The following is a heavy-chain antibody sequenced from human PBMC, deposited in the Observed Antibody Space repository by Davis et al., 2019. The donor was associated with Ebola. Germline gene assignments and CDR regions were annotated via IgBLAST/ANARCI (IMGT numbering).Heavy chain of an antibody. CDR3: ARGRDNWNYADMDV. D-gene: IGHD1-7*01. J-gene: IGHJ6*03. V-gene: IGHV1-8*01. CDR1: GYHFTSYD. Sequence: ASVKVSCKTSGYHFTSYDISWVRQATGQGLEWMGWMNPNSGNTGYAQKFQGRVTITRNTSINTAYMELNSLRSEDTAVYYCARGRDNWNYADMDVWGKGTTVTVSS. CDR2: MNPNSGNT.